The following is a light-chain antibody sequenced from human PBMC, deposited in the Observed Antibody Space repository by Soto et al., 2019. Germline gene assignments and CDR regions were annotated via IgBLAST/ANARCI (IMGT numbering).Light chain of an antibody. Sequence: DIQLTQSPSSRSATIDDSVTITCPASQSISTFLNWYQQKKGKAPNLLIYVASNLQTGVPSRFSGSGYGTDFTLTISSLQNEDVATYYCQQSYSDPYTFGQGTRLEIK. V-gene: IGKV1-39*01. CDR3: QQSYSDPYT. CDR1: QSISTF. CDR2: VAS. J-gene: IGKJ5*01.